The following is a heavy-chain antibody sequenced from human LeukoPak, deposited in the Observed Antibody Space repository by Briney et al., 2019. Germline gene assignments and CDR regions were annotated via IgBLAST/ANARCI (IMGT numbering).Heavy chain of an antibody. Sequence: SRGSLRLSCTASGFTFSNYGMHWVRQAPGKGLEWVAVMWVWNDGSNEYYADSVKGRFTIARDNSKNTLYLQMVSLRAEDTADYYCARDRFPHDDAHYGMDVWGQGTTVTVSS. CDR3: ARDRFPHDDAHYGMDV. D-gene: IGHD3-16*01. CDR1: GFTFSNYG. J-gene: IGHJ6*02. V-gene: IGHV3-33*01. CDR2: MWVWNDGSNE.